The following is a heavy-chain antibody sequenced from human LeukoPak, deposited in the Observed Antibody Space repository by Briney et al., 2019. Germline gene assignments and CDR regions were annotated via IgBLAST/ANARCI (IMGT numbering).Heavy chain of an antibody. D-gene: IGHD3-10*01. CDR1: GFTFSSYD. CDR2: IGTAGDT. CDR3: AKSDCASDGCKLLNY. Sequence: GGSLRLSCAASGFTFSSYDMHWVRQATGKGLEWVSAIGTAGDTYYPGSVMGRFTISRDNAKNTLSLQLNSLRAEDTAVYYCAKSDCASDGCKLLNYWGQGTLVTASS. J-gene: IGHJ4*02. V-gene: IGHV3-13*01.